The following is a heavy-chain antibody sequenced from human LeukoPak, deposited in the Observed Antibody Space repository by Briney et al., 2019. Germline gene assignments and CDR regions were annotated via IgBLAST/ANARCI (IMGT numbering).Heavy chain of an antibody. CDR3: ARGTLKAAATDFDY. V-gene: IGHV3-48*03. J-gene: IGHJ4*02. CDR1: GFTFSTYK. D-gene: IGHD6-13*01. Sequence: PGGSLRLSCAASGFTFSTYKMNWVRQAPGKGLEWVSYISSGGSVIYYADSVRGRFTISRDNAKNSLYLQMNSLRAEDTALYYCARGTLKAAATDFDYWGQGTLVTVSS. CDR2: ISSGGSVI.